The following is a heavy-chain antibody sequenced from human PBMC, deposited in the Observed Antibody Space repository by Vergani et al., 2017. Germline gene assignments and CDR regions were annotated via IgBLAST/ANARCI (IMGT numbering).Heavy chain of an antibody. Sequence: DVEFVESGGSLVQPGGSLRLSRTVSWFTFSSNDSHLGRETSGKGLEWVSSSGVDGDRYCSDSVKCRFTISTDNTKKTLFLQMNSLRGDDTAVYYYARGTRDTPSSLDYWGQGTLVTVSS. J-gene: IGHJ4*02. CDR3: ARGTRDTPSSLDY. V-gene: IGHV3-13*01. CDR1: WFTFSSND. CDR2: SGVDGDR. D-gene: IGHD5-24*01.